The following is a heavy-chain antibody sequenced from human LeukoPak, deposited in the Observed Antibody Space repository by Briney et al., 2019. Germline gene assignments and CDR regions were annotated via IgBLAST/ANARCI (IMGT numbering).Heavy chain of an antibody. Sequence: ASVKVSCKASGYTFTSYYMHWVRQAPGQGLEWMGIINPSGGTTSSAQKFQGRVTMTRDTSTSTVYMELSSLKSEDTAVYYCARDPYCSSISCPAYFDYWGQGTLVTVSS. CDR3: ARDPYCSSISCPAYFDY. CDR2: INPSGGTT. J-gene: IGHJ4*02. D-gene: IGHD2-2*01. V-gene: IGHV1-46*01. CDR1: GYTFTSYY.